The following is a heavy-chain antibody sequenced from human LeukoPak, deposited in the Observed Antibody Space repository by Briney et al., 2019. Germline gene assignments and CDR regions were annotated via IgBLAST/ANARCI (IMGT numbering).Heavy chain of an antibody. V-gene: IGHV3-48*03. Sequence: GGSLRLSCAASGFTFSSYEMHWVRQAPGKGLEWVSYISSSGSTIYYADSVKGRFTISRDNAKNSLYLQMNSLRAEDTAVYYCARDHRGSGSRYYYYYMDVWGKGTTVTISS. CDR2: ISSSGSTI. CDR1: GFTFSSYE. CDR3: ARDHRGSGSRYYYYYMDV. D-gene: IGHD3-10*01. J-gene: IGHJ6*03.